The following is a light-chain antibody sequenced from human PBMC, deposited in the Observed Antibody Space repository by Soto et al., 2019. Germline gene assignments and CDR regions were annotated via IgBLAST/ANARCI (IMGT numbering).Light chain of an antibody. V-gene: IGKV1-9*01. CDR1: QGISSY. CDR3: LQVNSFPLS. CDR2: AAS. Sequence: IQLTQSQSSLSASVGDRLTTNCRASQGISSYLAWYQQKPGKAPKFLIYAASTLQSGVPSRFTGSGSGTDFTLTITSLQPEDFATYYCLQVNSFPLSFGGGTTVDIK. J-gene: IGKJ4*01.